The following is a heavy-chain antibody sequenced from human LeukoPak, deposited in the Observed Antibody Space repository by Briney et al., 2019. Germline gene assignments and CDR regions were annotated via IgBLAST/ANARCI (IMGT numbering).Heavy chain of an antibody. V-gene: IGHV1-69*13. J-gene: IGHJ5*02. D-gene: IGHD2-2*01. CDR3: ARLRYCSSTSCSTPTGNWFDP. Sequence: ASVKVSCKASGGTFSSYAISWVRQAPGQGLEWMGGIIPIFGTANYAQKFQGRVTITADESTSTAYMELSSLRSEDTAVYYCARLRYCSSTSCSTPTGNWFDPWGQGTLVTVSS. CDR2: IIPIFGTA. CDR1: GGTFSSYA.